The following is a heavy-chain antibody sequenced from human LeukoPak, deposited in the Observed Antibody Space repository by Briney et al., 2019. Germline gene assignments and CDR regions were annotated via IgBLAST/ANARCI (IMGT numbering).Heavy chain of an antibody. D-gene: IGHD3-22*01. V-gene: IGHV3-11*01. J-gene: IGHJ4*02. Sequence: GGSLRLSCAASGSTFSDYYMSWVRQAPGKGLEWVSYISSRGSTIYYADSVKGRFTISRDNAKNSLYLQMNSLRAEDTAVYYCARDFVGDYDSSGYYSDYWGQGTLVTVSS. CDR1: GSTFSDYY. CDR3: ARDFVGDYDSSGYYSDY. CDR2: ISSRGSTI.